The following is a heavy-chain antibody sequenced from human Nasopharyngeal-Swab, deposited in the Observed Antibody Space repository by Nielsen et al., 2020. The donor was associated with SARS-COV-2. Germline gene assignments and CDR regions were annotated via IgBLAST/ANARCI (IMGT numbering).Heavy chain of an antibody. D-gene: IGHD6-13*01. CDR3: ARSIAAAGTATHGMDV. CDR1: GFTFSSYG. J-gene: IGHJ6*02. V-gene: IGHV3-30*03. CDR2: ISYDGSNK. Sequence: GGSLRLSCAASGFTFSSYGMHWVRQAPGKGLEWVAVISYDGSNKYYADSVKGRFTISRDNSKNTLYLQMNSLRAEDTAVYYCARSIAAAGTATHGMDVWGQGTTVTVSS.